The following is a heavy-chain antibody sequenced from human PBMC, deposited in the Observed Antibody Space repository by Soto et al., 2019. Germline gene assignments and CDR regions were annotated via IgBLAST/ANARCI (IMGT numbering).Heavy chain of an antibody. J-gene: IGHJ4*02. D-gene: IGHD1-7*01. V-gene: IGHV3-23*01. Sequence: LRLSCAASGFTFSSYGMTWVRQAPGKGLEWVSFSSATGAGTYYADSVKGRFTISRDNSKNTLYLQMTSLRADDKAVYYCAKDRRAGGNYGFYSDFWGQGALVTVSS. CDR2: SSATGAGT. CDR1: GFTFSSYG. CDR3: AKDRRAGGNYGFYSDF.